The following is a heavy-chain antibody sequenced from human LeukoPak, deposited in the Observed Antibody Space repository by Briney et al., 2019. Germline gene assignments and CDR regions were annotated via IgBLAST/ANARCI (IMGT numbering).Heavy chain of an antibody. D-gene: IGHD3-22*01. Sequence: GESLKISRKGSGYSFTTYWIGWVRQMPGKGLEWMGIIYPGDSDIRYSPSFQGQVTFSADKSISTAYLQWSSLKASDTAMYYCARLEKGTMIYWGQGTLVTVSS. V-gene: IGHV5-51*01. CDR3: ARLEKGTMIY. J-gene: IGHJ1*01. CDR2: IYPGDSDI. CDR1: GYSFTTYW.